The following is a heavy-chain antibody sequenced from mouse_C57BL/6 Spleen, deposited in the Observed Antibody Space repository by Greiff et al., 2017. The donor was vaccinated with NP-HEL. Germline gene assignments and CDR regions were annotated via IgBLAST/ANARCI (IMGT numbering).Heavy chain of an antibody. V-gene: IGHV5-17*01. CDR3: ARRSSYDGYYYAMDD. CDR2: ISSGSSTI. J-gene: IGHJ4*01. Sequence: EVQLVESGGGLVKPGGSLKLSCAASGFTFSDYGMHWVRQAPEKGLEWVAYISSGSSTIYYADTVKGRFTISRDNAKNTPFLQMTSLRSEDTAMYYCARRSSYDGYYYAMDDWGQGTAVTVSS. D-gene: IGHD2-3*01. CDR1: GFTFSDYG.